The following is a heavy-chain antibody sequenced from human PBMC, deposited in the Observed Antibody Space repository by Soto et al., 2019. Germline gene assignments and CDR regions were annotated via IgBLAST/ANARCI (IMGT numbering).Heavy chain of an antibody. J-gene: IGHJ4*02. D-gene: IGHD2-15*01. Sequence: QVQLVQSGAEVKRPGASVKVSCKASGYTFTPHDINWVRQATGQGLEWMGRMNPNSGYIDFAQRFQGRLTMTTNTSISTAYMELSSLRSEDTAIYYCARGVYCSGGTCSDSWGQGTLVIVSS. V-gene: IGHV1-8*01. CDR2: MNPNSGYI. CDR3: ARGVYCSGGTCSDS. CDR1: GYTFTPHD.